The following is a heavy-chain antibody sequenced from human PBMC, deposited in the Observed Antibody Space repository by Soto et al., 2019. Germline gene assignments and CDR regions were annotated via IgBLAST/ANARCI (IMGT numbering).Heavy chain of an antibody. CDR3: ARGMTTVTTFDY. D-gene: IGHD4-17*01. CDR1: GGSISSDY. V-gene: IGHV4-59*01. Sequence: SQTRSLTRPVAGGSISSDYWSWIRQPPGKGLEWIGYIYYSGSTNYNPSLKSRVTISVDTSKNQFSLKLSSVTAADTAVYYCARGMTTVTTFDYWGQGTLVTVSS. CDR2: IYYSGST. J-gene: IGHJ4*02.